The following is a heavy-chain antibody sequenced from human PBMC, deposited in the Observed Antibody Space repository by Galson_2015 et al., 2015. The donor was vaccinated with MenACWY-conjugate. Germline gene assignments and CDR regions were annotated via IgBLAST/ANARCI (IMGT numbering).Heavy chain of an antibody. CDR2: IRCGAGNT. CDR1: GFTFSSYA. CDR3: AKGTGRALAPAFDF. J-gene: IGHJ3*01. V-gene: IGHV3-23*01. D-gene: IGHD1-1*01. Sequence: SLRLSCAASGFTFSSYAMRWVRQAPGKGLEWVAVIRCGAGNTYYADSVKGRFTISRDNSKNTLYLQMNSLRAEDTAVYYCAKGTGRALAPAFDFWGQGTMVTVSS.